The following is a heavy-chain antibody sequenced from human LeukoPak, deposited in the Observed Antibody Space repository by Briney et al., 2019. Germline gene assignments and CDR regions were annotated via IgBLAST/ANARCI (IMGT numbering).Heavy chain of an antibody. J-gene: IGHJ1*01. CDR2: ISSSGSTI. CDR3: ARDLYDSSGYYYPAPEYFQN. D-gene: IGHD3-22*01. V-gene: IGHV3-48*03. CDR1: GFTFSSYE. Sequence: PGGSLRLSCAASGFTFSSYEMNWVRQAPGKGLEWVSYISSSGSTIYYADSVKGRFTISRDNAKNSLYLQMNSMRAEDTAVYYCARDLYDSSGYYYPAPEYFQNWGQGTLVTVSS.